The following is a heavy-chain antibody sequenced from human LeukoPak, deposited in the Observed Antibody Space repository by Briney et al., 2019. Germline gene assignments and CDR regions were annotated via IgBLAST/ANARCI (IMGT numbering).Heavy chain of an antibody. CDR1: GFIVSSNY. CDR3: ARGGNKEFDY. D-gene: IGHD2/OR15-2a*01. Sequence: GGSLRPSCAASGFIVSSNYMSWVRQAPGKGLEWVSVIYNGGRTNYADSVKGRFTISRDNSKNTLFLQMNSLRAEDTAVYYCARGGNKEFDYWGQGTLVTVSS. CDR2: IYNGGRT. J-gene: IGHJ4*02. V-gene: IGHV3-53*01.